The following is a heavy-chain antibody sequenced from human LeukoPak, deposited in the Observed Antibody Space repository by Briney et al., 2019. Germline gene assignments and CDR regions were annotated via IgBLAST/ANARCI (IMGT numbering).Heavy chain of an antibody. V-gene: IGHV4-59*01. J-gene: IGHJ6*02. CDR1: GGSISIFY. Sequence: PSETLSLTCTVSGGSISIFYWSWIRQPPGKGLELIGYIYDSVNTNYNPSLKSRVTISVDMSRNQFSLKLNSVTAADTAIYYCARDRELGVWGQGTTVTVSS. CDR3: ARDRELGV. D-gene: IGHD1-26*01. CDR2: IYDSVNT.